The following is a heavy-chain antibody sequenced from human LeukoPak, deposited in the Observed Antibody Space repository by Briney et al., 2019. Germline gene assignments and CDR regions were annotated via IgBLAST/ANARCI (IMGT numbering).Heavy chain of an antibody. V-gene: IGHV3-23*01. D-gene: IGHD3-22*01. CDR3: AKDCVDYYDSSGYYWGAFDY. CDR2: ISGSGGST. J-gene: IGHJ4*02. CDR1: GFTFSRYW. Sequence: GGSLRLSCAASGFTFSRYWMQWVRQAPGKGLEWVSAISGSGGSTYYADSVKGRFTISRDNSKNTLYLQMNSLRAEDTAVYYCAKDCVDYYDSSGYYWGAFDYWGQGTLVTVSS.